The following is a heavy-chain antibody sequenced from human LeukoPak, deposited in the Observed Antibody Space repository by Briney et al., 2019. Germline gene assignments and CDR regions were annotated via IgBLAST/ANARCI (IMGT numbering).Heavy chain of an antibody. V-gene: IGHV3-30*02. Sequence: PGGSLRLSCAASGFTFSSYGMHWVRQAPGKGLEWVAFIRYDGGNKYYADSVKGRFTISRDNSKNTLYLQMNSLRAEDTAVYYCARRPIQLWKFDYWGQGTLVTVSS. CDR2: IRYDGGNK. CDR1: GFTFSSYG. J-gene: IGHJ4*02. CDR3: ARRPIQLWKFDY. D-gene: IGHD5-18*01.